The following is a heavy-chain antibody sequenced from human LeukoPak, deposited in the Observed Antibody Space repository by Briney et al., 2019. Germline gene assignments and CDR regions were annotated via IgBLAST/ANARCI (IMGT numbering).Heavy chain of an antibody. Sequence: GGSLRLSCAASGFTFSTYSMNWVRQAPGKGLEWVSSISSSSSYIYYADSVKGRFTISRDNAKNSLFLQMNTLRAEDTAVYYCARLLREATTFDYWGQGALVTVSS. D-gene: IGHD5-24*01. CDR1: GFTFSTYS. CDR3: ARLLREATTFDY. J-gene: IGHJ4*02. CDR2: ISSSSSYI. V-gene: IGHV3-21*01.